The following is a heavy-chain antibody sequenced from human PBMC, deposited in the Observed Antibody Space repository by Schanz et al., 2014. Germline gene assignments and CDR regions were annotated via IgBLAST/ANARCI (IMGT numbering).Heavy chain of an antibody. D-gene: IGHD4-17*01. Sequence: QVQLVQSEAAVKKPGASVKVSCKASGYFFSSYGISWVRQAPGQGLEWMGWISPYNGNTKYAEKLADRVTMTTDISTSTAYMQLRSLTSDDTAVYYCARVVRSDYLSELDFWGQGTQVIVSS. CDR2: ISPYNGNT. CDR1: GYFFSSYG. V-gene: IGHV1-18*01. J-gene: IGHJ4*02. CDR3: ARVVRSDYLSELDF.